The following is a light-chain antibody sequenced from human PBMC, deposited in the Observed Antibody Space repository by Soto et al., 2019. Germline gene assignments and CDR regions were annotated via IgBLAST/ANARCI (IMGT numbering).Light chain of an antibody. CDR1: SSNIGAGYD. CDR2: GNS. V-gene: IGLV1-40*01. CDR3: QSYDSSLSGSV. Sequence: QSVLTQPPSVSGAPGQRVTISCTGSSSNIGAGYDVHWYQQLPGTAPKLLIYGNSNRPSGVPDRFSVSKSGTSASLAITGLQADDEADYYCQSYDSSLSGSVFGGGTKLTVL. J-gene: IGLJ3*02.